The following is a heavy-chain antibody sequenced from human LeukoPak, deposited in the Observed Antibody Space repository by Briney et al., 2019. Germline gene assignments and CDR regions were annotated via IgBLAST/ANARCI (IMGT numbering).Heavy chain of an antibody. J-gene: IGHJ1*01. Sequence: AASVKVSCKASGYTFTGSYMHWVRQAPGQGLEWMGWINPNNGGTNYAQKFQGRVTMTRDTSISTAYMELSRLRSDDTAVYYCARDWAWEQVWFQHWGQGIQVIVSS. CDR1: GYTFTGSY. V-gene: IGHV1-2*02. CDR2: INPNNGGT. D-gene: IGHD1-26*01. CDR3: ARDWAWEQVWFQH.